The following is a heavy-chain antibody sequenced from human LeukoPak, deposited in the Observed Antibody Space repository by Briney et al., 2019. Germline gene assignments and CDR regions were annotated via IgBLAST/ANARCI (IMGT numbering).Heavy chain of an antibody. J-gene: IGHJ1*01. V-gene: IGHV4-39*01. CDR1: GGSISSSSYY. D-gene: IGHD3-10*01. CDR2: IYYSGST. CDR3: ARLGLSGGSGSYYNRAEYFQH. Sequence: SETLSLTCTVSGGSISSSSYYWGWIRQPPGKGLEWIGSIYYSGSTYYNPSLKSRVTISVDTSKNQFSLKLSSVTAADTAVYYCARLGLSGGSGSYYNRAEYFQHWGQGTLVTVSS.